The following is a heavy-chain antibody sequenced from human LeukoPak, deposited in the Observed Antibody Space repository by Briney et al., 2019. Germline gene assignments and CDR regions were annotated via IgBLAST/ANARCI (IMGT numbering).Heavy chain of an antibody. CDR2: ISWNSGSI. Sequence: GRSLRLSCAASGFRFDYYAMHWVRQVPGKGLEWVSGISWNSGSIGSADSVKGRFTISRDNSKNSLYLQMNSLRPEDTALYYCAKEAFELVVAAPLDYWGQGTLVTVSS. J-gene: IGHJ4*02. CDR1: GFRFDYYA. D-gene: IGHD2-15*01. CDR3: AKEAFELVVAAPLDY. V-gene: IGHV3-9*01.